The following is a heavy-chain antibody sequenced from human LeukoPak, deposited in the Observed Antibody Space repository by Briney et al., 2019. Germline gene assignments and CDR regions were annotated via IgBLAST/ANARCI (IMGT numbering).Heavy chain of an antibody. D-gene: IGHD3-10*01. CDR1: GYTLTELS. CDR2: FDPEDGET. V-gene: IGHV1-24*01. Sequence: ASVKVSCKVSGYTLTELSMHWVRQAPGKGLEWMGGFDPEDGETIYAQKFQGRVTMTGSTSISTAYMELSSLRSEDTAVYYCARVQRVKFPLKYYFDYWGQGTLVTVSS. J-gene: IGHJ4*02. CDR3: ARVQRVKFPLKYYFDY.